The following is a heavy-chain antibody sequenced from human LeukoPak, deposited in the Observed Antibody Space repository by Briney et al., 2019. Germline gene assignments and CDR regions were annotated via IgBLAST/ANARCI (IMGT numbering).Heavy chain of an antibody. Sequence: PSETLSLTCTVSGGSLSSYYWSWIRQPPGKGLEWIGYIYYSGSTNYNPSLKSRVTISVDTSKNQFSLKLSSVTAADTAVYYCARPGPGSNWNDMPAFDIWGQGTMVTVSS. CDR3: ARPGPGSNWNDMPAFDI. V-gene: IGHV4-59*01. D-gene: IGHD1-1*01. J-gene: IGHJ3*02. CDR2: IYYSGST. CDR1: GGSLSSYY.